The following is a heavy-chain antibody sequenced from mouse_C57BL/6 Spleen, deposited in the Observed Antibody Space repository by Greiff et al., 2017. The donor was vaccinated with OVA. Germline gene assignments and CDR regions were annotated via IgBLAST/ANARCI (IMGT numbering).Heavy chain of an antibody. J-gene: IGHJ4*01. CDR3: ASQTAQAFYYAMDY. Sequence: EVQLVESGGALVKPGGSLKLSCAASGFTFSSYGMSWVRQTPDKRLGWVATISSGGSYTYYPDSVKGRFTISRDNANTTLYLQMSRLKSEDTAMYYCASQTAQAFYYAMDYWGQGTSVTVSS. CDR2: ISSGGSYT. D-gene: IGHD3-2*02. CDR1: GFTFSSYG. V-gene: IGHV5-6*01.